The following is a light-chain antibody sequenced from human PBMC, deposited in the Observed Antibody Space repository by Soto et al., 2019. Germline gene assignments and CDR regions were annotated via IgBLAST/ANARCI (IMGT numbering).Light chain of an antibody. CDR1: SSNIGSNN. CDR2: RNN. CDR3: EAWDDSLNGVV. J-gene: IGLJ2*01. Sequence: QSVLTQTPSASGTPGQRVNISCSGSSSNIGSNNVNWYQQLPGTAPKLLIYRNNQRPSGVPDRFSGSKSGTSASLAIGGLQSEDEADYYCEAWDDSLNGVVFGGGTQLTVL. V-gene: IGLV1-44*01.